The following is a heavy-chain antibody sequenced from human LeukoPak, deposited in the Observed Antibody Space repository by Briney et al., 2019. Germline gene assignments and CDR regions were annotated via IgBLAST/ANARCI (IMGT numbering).Heavy chain of an antibody. J-gene: IGHJ6*02. D-gene: IGHD4-17*01. CDR3: ARDPDYGAGAKMDV. CDR1: GGSISSYY. CDR2: IYYSGST. V-gene: IGHV4-59*12. Sequence: SETLSLTCTVSGGSISSYYWNWIRQPPGKGLEWIGYIYYSGSTNYNPSLKSRVTTLVDTSKNQFSLRLSSVTAADTAVYYCARDPDYGAGAKMDVWGQGTTVTVFS.